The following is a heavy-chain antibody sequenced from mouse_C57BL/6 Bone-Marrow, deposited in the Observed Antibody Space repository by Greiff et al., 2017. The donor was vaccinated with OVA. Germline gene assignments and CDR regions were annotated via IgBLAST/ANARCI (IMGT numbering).Heavy chain of an antibody. CDR3: ARHEDRNTVEDWYFDV. J-gene: IGHJ1*03. V-gene: IGHV1-62-2*01. D-gene: IGHD1-1*01. CDR2: FYPGSGSI. CDR1: GYTFTEYT. Sequence: QVQLKQSGAELVKPGASVKLSCKASGYTFTEYTIHWVKQRSGQGLEWIGWFYPGSGSIKYNEKFKDKATLTADKSSSTVDMELSRLTSEDSAGYFCARHEDRNTVEDWYFDVWGTGTTVTVSS.